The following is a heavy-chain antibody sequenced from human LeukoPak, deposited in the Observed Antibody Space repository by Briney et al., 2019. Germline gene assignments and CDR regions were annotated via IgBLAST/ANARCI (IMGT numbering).Heavy chain of an antibody. CDR2: INPNNGGT. V-gene: IGHV1-2*02. CDR3: AREVDYYDTSDYFPLGY. Sequence: ASIKVSCKASGYTFTDYYIHWVRQAPGQGLEWMGWINPNNGGTNYAQKFQGRVTMTRDTSISTAYMELSRLRSDDTAVYYCAREVDYYDTSDYFPLGYWGQGTLVTVSS. J-gene: IGHJ4*02. D-gene: IGHD3-22*01. CDR1: GYTFTDYY.